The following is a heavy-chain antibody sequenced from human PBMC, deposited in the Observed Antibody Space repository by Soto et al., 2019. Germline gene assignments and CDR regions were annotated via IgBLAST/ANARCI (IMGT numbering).Heavy chain of an antibody. CDR1: GFTFSDHY. CDR2: IRNRANSYTT. D-gene: IGHD1-26*01. Sequence: GGSLRLSCAASGFTFSDHYMDWVRQAPGKGLEWVGRIRNRANSYTTEYAASVKGRFTISRDDSKNSLFLQMNSLKTEDTAVYYCTRNSGNYYHDYWGQGTLVTVSS. V-gene: IGHV3-72*01. CDR3: TRNSGNYYHDY. J-gene: IGHJ4*02.